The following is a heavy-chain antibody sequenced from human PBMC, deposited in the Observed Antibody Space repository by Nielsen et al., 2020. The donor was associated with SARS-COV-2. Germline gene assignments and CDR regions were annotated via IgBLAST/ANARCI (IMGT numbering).Heavy chain of an antibody. CDR1: GYTFSDYY. Sequence: ASVKVSCKTSGYTFSDYYMHWVRQAPGQGLEWMGRISPNSGGTSYAQKFQGRVSMTRDASTSTAYMELKRLRSDDTAVYYCASYPSGDYDYWGQGTLVTVSS. CDR2: ISPNSGGT. J-gene: IGHJ4*02. D-gene: IGHD4-17*01. V-gene: IGHV1-2*06. CDR3: ASYPSGDYDY.